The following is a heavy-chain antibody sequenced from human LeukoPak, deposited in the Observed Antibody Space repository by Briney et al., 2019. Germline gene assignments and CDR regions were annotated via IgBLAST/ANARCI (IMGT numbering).Heavy chain of an antibody. D-gene: IGHD6-13*01. CDR1: GYTFTSYY. V-gene: IGHV1-46*01. CDR3: AKDLGKAAAGSGGPALDY. CDR2: INPSGGST. J-gene: IGHJ4*02. Sequence: ASVKVSCKASGYTFTSYYMHWVRQAPGQGLEWMGIINPSGGSTNYAQKFQGRVTITADKSTSTAYMELSSLRAEDTAVYYCAKDLGKAAAGSGGPALDYWGQGTLVTVSS.